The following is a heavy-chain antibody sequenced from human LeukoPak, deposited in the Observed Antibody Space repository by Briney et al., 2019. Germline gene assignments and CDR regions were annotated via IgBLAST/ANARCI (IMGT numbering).Heavy chain of an antibody. CDR1: GYSISSGYY. V-gene: IGHV4-38-2*02. D-gene: IGHD6-19*01. J-gene: IGHJ4*02. CDR2: IYHSGST. Sequence: SETLSLTCTVSGYSISSGYYWGWIRQPPGKGLEWIGSIYHSGSTYYNPSLKSRVTISVDTSKNQFSLKLSSVTAADTAVYYCARGDSSDWRLDYWGQGTLVTVSS. CDR3: ARGDSSDWRLDY.